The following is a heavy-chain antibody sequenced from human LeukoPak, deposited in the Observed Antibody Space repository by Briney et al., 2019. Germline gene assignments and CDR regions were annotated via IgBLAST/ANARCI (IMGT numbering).Heavy chain of an antibody. CDR1: GFTFSSYA. J-gene: IGHJ6*03. Sequence: GGSLRLSCAASGFTFSSYAMSWVRQAPGKGLEWVSAISGSGGSTYYADSVKGRFTISRDNAKNSLYLQMNSLRAEDTAVYYCARDRGIVGTTGYYYMDVWGKGTTVTVSS. D-gene: IGHD1-26*01. CDR2: ISGSGGST. CDR3: ARDRGIVGTTGYYYMDV. V-gene: IGHV3-23*01.